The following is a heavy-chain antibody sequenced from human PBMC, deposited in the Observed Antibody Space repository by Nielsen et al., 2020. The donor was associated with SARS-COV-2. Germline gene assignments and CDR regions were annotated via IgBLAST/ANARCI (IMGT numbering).Heavy chain of an antibody. J-gene: IGHJ6*02. V-gene: IGHV3-7*01. CDR1: GFIFSNYW. CDR2: IRQDASEK. CDR3: ARDWSSGSGSSYYYGMDV. D-gene: IGHD3-10*01. Sequence: GGSLRLSCVGSGFIFSNYWMSWVRQAPGKGLEWVANIRQDASEKFYVDSVTGRFTISRDNAKNSVYLQMNSLKAEDTAVYYCARDWSSGSGSSYYYGMDVWGQGTPVTVSS.